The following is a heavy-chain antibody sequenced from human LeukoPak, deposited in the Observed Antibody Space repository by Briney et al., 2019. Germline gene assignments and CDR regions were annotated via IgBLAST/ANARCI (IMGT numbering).Heavy chain of an antibody. CDR2: IYYSGST. V-gene: IGHV4-59*01. Sequence: PSETLSLTCTVSGGSISSYYWSWIRQPPGKGLEWIGYIYYSGSTNYNPSLKSRVTISVDTSKNQFSLKLSSVTAADTAVYYCARVWSGYDAFDIWGQGTMVTVSS. J-gene: IGHJ3*02. CDR1: GGSISSYY. D-gene: IGHD3-3*01. CDR3: ARVWSGYDAFDI.